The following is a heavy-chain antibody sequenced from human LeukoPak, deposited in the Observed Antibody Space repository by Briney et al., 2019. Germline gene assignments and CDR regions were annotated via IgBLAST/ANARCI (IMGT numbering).Heavy chain of an antibody. CDR1: GDSISGSY. CDR3: VKFGVDYDMGV. D-gene: IGHD3-16*01. CDR2: IHYSGRA. J-gene: IGHJ6*02. V-gene: IGHV4-59*01. Sequence: SETLSLTCTASGDSISGSYWTWVRQPPGQGLEWIGQIHYSGRADYNPSLKRRITISVDTSKNQMSLTLTSVTAADTAIYYCVKFGVDYDMGVWGQGTTVTVSS.